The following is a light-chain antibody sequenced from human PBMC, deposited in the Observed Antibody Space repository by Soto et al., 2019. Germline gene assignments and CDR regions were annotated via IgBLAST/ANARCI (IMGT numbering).Light chain of an antibody. V-gene: IGKV1-9*01. J-gene: IGKJ4*01. CDR1: QGISRY. Sequence: IQLPQSPSSLSASVGDSVTITCRASQGISRYLSWYQQKPGRAPKLLISAASTLQSGVPARFSGSGSGTDFTLSITSLQPEDFATYYCQQLNTYPVTFGGGTKVDI. CDR3: QQLNTYPVT. CDR2: AAS.